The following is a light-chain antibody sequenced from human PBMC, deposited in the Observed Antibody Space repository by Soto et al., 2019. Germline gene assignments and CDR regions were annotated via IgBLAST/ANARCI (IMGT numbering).Light chain of an antibody. CDR2: DAS. J-gene: IGKJ4*01. CDR3: QQRRHRQPT. V-gene: IGKV3-15*01. CDR1: QNVYNN. Sequence: IVMTQSPATLAVSPGEGATLSCKASQNVYNNLAWYQQRPGQPPRLLIYDASTRATGISARFSGSGYGTEFTLTISSLQSEDFAVYFCQQRRHRQPTLGGGTKV.